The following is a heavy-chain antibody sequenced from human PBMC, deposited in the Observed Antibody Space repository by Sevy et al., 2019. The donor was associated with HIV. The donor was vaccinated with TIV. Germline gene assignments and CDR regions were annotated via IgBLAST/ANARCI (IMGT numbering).Heavy chain of an antibody. J-gene: IGHJ4*02. V-gene: IGHV3-30*02. CDR3: AKDLAGPGRRYFDY. D-gene: IGHD6-13*01. Sequence: GSLRLSCAASGFTFSNYGMHWVRQVPGKGLEWVTFLRYDGSDKYYAASVKGRFTISRDDSKNTLYLQIDSLTPEDTAIYYCAKDLAGPGRRYFDYWGQGTLVTVSS. CDR1: GFTFSNYG. CDR2: LRYDGSDK.